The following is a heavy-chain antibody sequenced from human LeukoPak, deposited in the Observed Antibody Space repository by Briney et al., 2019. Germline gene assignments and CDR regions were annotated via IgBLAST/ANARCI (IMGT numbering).Heavy chain of an antibody. Sequence: SVKVSCKASGGTFSSYAISWVRQAPGQGLEWMGGIIPIFGTANYAQKFQGRVTITADESTSTAYMELSSLRSQDTAVYYCAREQGRDGYIRFDYWGQGTLVTVSS. CDR1: GGTFSSYA. J-gene: IGHJ4*02. CDR3: AREQGRDGYIRFDY. V-gene: IGHV1-69*01. D-gene: IGHD5-24*01. CDR2: IIPIFGTA.